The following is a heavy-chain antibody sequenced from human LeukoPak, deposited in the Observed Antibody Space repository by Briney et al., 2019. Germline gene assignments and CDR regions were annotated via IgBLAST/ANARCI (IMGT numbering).Heavy chain of an antibody. D-gene: IGHD2-2*01. J-gene: IGHJ3*02. CDR3: ARDMVLPAENAFDI. CDR2: IDPNSGVT. Sequence: ASVNVSCKTSVYTFTGYYMRWVRQAPGQGLDWLGWIDPNSGVTTYAQKFQGRVTMTRDTSISTAYMELSSLRSDDTAVYYCARDMVLPAENAFDIWGQGTMVTVSS. CDR1: VYTFTGYY. V-gene: IGHV1-2*02.